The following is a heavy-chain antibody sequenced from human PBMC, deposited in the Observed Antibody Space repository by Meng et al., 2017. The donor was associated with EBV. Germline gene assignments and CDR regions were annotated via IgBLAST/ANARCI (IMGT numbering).Heavy chain of an antibody. D-gene: IGHD3-22*01. J-gene: IGHJ4*02. CDR2: IYHSGST. CDR1: GGSISSSNW. CDR3: ARDRGGYYDSSGYYAD. V-gene: IGHV4-4*02. Sequence: QVQLQESGPGLVKPSGXLSLTCAVSGGSISSSNWWSWVRQPPGKGLEWIGEIYHSGSTNYNPSLKSRVTISVDKSKNQFSLKLSPVTAADTAVYYCARDRGGYYDSSGYYADWGQGTLVTVAS.